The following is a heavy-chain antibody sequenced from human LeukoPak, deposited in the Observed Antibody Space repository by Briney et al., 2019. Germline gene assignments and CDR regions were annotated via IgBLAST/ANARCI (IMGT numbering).Heavy chain of an antibody. D-gene: IGHD3-9*01. V-gene: IGHV3-23*01. CDR1: GFTFSSYA. CDR2: ISGSGGST. CDR3: AKPLTSGTPYGNFDY. J-gene: IGHJ4*02. Sequence: GGSLRLSCAASGFTFSSYAMSWVRQAPGKGLEWVSAISGSGGSTYYADFVKGRFTISRDNSKNTLYLQMNSLRAEDTAVYYCAKPLTSGTPYGNFDYWGQGTLVTVSS.